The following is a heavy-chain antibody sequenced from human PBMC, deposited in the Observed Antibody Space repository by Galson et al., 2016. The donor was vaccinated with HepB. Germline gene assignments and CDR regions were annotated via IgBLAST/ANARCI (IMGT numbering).Heavy chain of an antibody. CDR3: ARDLAAETTDAFDI. V-gene: IGHV1-18*01. Sequence: SVKVSCKASGYSFNNYAITWVRQAPGQGLQWMGWISGYNGRAMYAQEFQDRVTLTIETSTTTASMEVNRLTSDDTAMYYCARDLAAETTDAFDIWGQGTMVTVSS. CDR1: GYSFNNYA. D-gene: IGHD6-13*01. J-gene: IGHJ3*02. CDR2: ISGYNGRA.